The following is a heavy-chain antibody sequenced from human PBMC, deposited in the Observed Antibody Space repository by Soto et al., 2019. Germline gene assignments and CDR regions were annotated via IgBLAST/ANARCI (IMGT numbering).Heavy chain of an antibody. CDR3: VRDRALDSSGHWFDT. CDR2: IYHIGSP. J-gene: IGHJ5*02. CDR1: CRPVISGGYY. V-gene: IGHV4-31*03. Sequence: PSETLSLTCTFPCRPVISGGYYWTWIRQHPGRGLEWIGYIYHIGSPYYNPSLENRVTISLDTSKNQFSLNLTSVTAADTAIYYCVRDRALDSSGHWFDTWGQGTLVTVSS. D-gene: IGHD3-22*01.